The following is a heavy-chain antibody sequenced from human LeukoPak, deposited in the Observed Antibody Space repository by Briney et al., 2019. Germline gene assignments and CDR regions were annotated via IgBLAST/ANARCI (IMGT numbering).Heavy chain of an antibody. V-gene: IGHV1-3*01. CDR2: INAGDGNR. CDR1: GYTFTSYG. D-gene: IGHD3-16*01. CDR3: AREGGSNAPFHY. Sequence: GASVKVSFKASGYTFTSYGISWVRQAPGQRLEWMGWINAGDGNRKSSQKFQGRVTITRDTSASTVYMELTSLRSEDTAVYYCAREGGSNAPFHYWGQGTLVTVSS. J-gene: IGHJ4*02.